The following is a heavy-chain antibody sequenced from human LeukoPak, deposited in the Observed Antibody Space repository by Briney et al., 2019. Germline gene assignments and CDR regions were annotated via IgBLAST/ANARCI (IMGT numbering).Heavy chain of an antibody. D-gene: IGHD3-16*01. V-gene: IGHV4-34*01. CDR3: ARGGGDLGWFDP. CDR1: GGSFRGYY. Sequence: PSETLSLTCAVYGGSFRGYYWSWIRQPPGKGLEWIGEINHSGSTNYNPSLKSRVTMSVDTSKNQFSLKLSSVTAADTAVYYCARGGGDLGWFDPWGQGTLVTVSS. J-gene: IGHJ5*02. CDR2: INHSGST.